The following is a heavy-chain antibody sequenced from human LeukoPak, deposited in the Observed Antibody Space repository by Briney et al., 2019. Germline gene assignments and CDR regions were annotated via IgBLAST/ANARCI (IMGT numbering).Heavy chain of an antibody. J-gene: IGHJ4*02. CDR1: GFTVSLNF. Sequence: GGSLRLSCAASGFTVSLNFMNWVRQAPGKGLEWMATISYDGNNNYYTYSVKGRFTVSRDNSKNTLYLQMNSLRGEDTGVYYCARDRGGNEFDYWGQGTLVTVSS. D-gene: IGHD4-23*01. V-gene: IGHV3-30*03. CDR3: ARDRGGNEFDY. CDR2: ISYDGNNN.